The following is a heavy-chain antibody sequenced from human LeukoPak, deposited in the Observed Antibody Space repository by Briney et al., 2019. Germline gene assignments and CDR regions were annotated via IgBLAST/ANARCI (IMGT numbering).Heavy chain of an antibody. J-gene: IGHJ4*02. CDR2: ISLNSGSI. CDR3: AKAPGSSIAASYYFDY. Sequence: GRSLRLSCAASGFTFDDYAMHWVRQAPGKGLEWVSGISLNSGSIGYADSGKGRFTISGDNAKNSLYLQMNSLRAEDTALYYCAKAPGSSIAASYYFDYWGQGTLVTVSS. V-gene: IGHV3-9*01. D-gene: IGHD6-6*01. CDR1: GFTFDDYA.